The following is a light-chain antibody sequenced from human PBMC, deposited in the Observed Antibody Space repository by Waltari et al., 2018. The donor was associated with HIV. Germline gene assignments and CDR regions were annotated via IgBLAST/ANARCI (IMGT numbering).Light chain of an antibody. Sequence: DSPMTQSPSTLSASVGDRVTITCRARHNIDNRMAWYQQKPGKAPNLLIYFASSLQRGVPLRFSGSGSGTEFTLTISSLQPDDFATYYCQGSNGYFGQGTKVEIK. CDR2: FAS. V-gene: IGKV1-5*03. J-gene: IGKJ2*01. CDR3: QGSNGY. CDR1: HNIDNR.